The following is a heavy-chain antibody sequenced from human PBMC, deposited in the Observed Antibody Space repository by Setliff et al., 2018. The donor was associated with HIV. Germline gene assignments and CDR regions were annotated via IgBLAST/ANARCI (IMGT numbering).Heavy chain of an antibody. V-gene: IGHV4-39*07. CDR1: GGSICSSSYY. Sequence: PSETLSLTCTVSGGSICSSSYYWGWIRQPPGKGLQWIGSIYYRGSTYYNPSLKSRVTISVDTSKNQFSLKLTSVTAADTAVYYCARYSPRGYTLTGPYWGQGTLVTVSS. CDR3: ARYSPRGYTLTGPY. J-gene: IGHJ4*02. D-gene: IGHD6-25*01. CDR2: IYYRGST.